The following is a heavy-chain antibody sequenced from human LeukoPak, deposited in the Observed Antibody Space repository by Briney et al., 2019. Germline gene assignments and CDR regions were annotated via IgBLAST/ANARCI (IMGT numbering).Heavy chain of an antibody. V-gene: IGHV1-2*02. J-gene: IGHJ6*02. CDR1: GYTFTGYY. D-gene: IGHD4-17*01. CDR3: ARDYVTTNGMDV. Sequence: GASVKVPCKASGYTFTGYYMHWVRQAPGQGLEWMGWINPNSGGTNYAQKFQGRVTMTRDTSISTAYMELSRLRSDDTAVDYCARDYVTTNGMDVWGQGTTVTVSS. CDR2: INPNSGGT.